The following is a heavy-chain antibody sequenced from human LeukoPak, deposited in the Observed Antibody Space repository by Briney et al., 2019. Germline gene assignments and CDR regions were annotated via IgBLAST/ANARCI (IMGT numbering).Heavy chain of an antibody. Sequence: GRSLRLSCAGSGFSFSSFGMHWVRLPPGKGLEWVAVISNDGSIKYYRDSVKGRFTISRENSENMLYLQMNSLRAEDTAVYYCARKAAAGTGCYYYGMDVWGQGTTVTVSS. J-gene: IGHJ6*02. CDR1: GFSFSSFG. D-gene: IGHD6-13*01. CDR2: ISNDGSIK. CDR3: ARKAAAGTGCYYYGMDV. V-gene: IGHV3-30*03.